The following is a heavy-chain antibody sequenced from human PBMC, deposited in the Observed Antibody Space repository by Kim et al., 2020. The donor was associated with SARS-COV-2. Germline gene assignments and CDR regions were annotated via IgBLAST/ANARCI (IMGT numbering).Heavy chain of an antibody. CDR2: INHSGST. CDR1: GGSFSGYY. V-gene: IGHV4-34*01. Sequence: SETLSLTCAVYGGSFSGYYWSWIRQPPGKGLEWIGEINHSGSTNYNPSLKSRVTISVDTSKNQFSLKLSSVTAADTAVYYCASVAAAGTTPFDYWGQGT. CDR3: ASVAAAGTTPFDY. J-gene: IGHJ4*02. D-gene: IGHD6-13*01.